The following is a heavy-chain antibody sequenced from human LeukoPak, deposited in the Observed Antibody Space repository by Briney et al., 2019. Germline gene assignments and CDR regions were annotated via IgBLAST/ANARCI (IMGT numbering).Heavy chain of an antibody. D-gene: IGHD6-19*01. CDR3: ARQGAVAGTGPGRWFDP. CDR2: IYPGDSDT. CDR1: GYSFTSYW. Sequence: GESLKISCKGSGYSFTSYWIGWVRQMPGKGLEWMGIIYPGDSDTRYSPSSQGQVTISADKSISTAYLQWSSLKASDTAMYYCARQGAVAGTGPGRWFDPWGQGTLVTVSS. J-gene: IGHJ5*02. V-gene: IGHV5-51*01.